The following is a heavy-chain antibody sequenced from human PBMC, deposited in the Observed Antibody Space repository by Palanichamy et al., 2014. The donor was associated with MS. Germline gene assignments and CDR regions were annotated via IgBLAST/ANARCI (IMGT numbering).Heavy chain of an antibody. D-gene: IGHD3-22*01. CDR1: GFTFSSYE. Sequence: EVQRGGVVGEAWYSLDGSLRLSCAASGFTFSSYEMNWVRQAPGKGLEWVSYISSSGSTIYYADSVKGRFTISRDNAKNSLYLQMNSLRAEDTAVYYCARDLPIVVVITPGPSAFDIWGQGTMVTVSS. CDR2: ISSSGSTI. CDR3: ARDLPIVVVITPGPSAFDI. J-gene: IGHJ3*02. V-gene: IGHV3-48*03.